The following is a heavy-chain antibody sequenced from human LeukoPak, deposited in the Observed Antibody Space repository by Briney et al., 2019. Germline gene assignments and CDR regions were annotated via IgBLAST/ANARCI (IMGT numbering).Heavy chain of an antibody. J-gene: IGHJ4*02. Sequence: QSGGSLRLSCAASGFTFSSFAMHWLRQAPGKGLEWVAVITYDGSNKYYADSVKGRFTISRDNSKNTLYLQMNSLRSEDTAVYYCATDISGNWTFDSWGLGTLVAVSS. CDR1: GFTFSSFA. CDR3: ATDISGNWTFDS. D-gene: IGHD1-26*01. V-gene: IGHV3-30*01. CDR2: ITYDGSNK.